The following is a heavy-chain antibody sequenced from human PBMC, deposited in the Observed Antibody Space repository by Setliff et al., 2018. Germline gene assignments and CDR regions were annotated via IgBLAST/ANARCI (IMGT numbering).Heavy chain of an antibody. CDR1: GFTFSSYW. CDR3: ARDSSGSYYNVYYYYYYYMDV. D-gene: IGHD3-10*01. CDR2: INQDGSEK. J-gene: IGHJ6*03. Sequence: LRLSCAASGFTFSSYWMSWVRQAPGKGLEWVANINQDGSEKYYVGSVRGRFTISRDNAKNSLYLQMNSLRADDAAVYFCARDSSGSYYNVYYYYYYYMDVCGKGTTVTVSS. V-gene: IGHV3-7*01.